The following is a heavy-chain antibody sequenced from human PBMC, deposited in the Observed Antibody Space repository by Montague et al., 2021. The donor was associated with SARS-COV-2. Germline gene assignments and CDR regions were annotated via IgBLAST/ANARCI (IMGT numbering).Heavy chain of an antibody. D-gene: IGHD3-22*01. V-gene: IGHV4-39*01. CDR3: ARFPTSYYYDSKAAPATPDALDI. CDR2: IYYSGST. CDR1: GGSISSNSYY. Sequence: SETLSLTCTVSGGSISSNSYYWGWIRQPPGKGLEWIGSIYYSGSTYYNPSLKSRVSISVDTSKNQFSLKLSSVTAADTAVYYCARFPTSYYYDSKAAPATPDALDIWGQGTMVTVSS. J-gene: IGHJ3*02.